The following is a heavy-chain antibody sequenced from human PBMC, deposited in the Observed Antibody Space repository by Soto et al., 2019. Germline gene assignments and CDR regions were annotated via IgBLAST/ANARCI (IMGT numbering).Heavy chain of an antibody. CDR3: TTGIVLVPAAMLSYYYGMDV. D-gene: IGHD2-2*01. Sequence: GGSLRLSCAASGFTYSTYTMHWVRQAPGKGLEWVAVISYDGSNKYYADSVKGRFTISRDNSKNTLYLQMNSLRAEDTAVYYCTTGIVLVPAAMLSYYYGMDVWGQGTTVTVSS. V-gene: IGHV3-30-3*01. CDR2: ISYDGSNK. CDR1: GFTYSTYT. J-gene: IGHJ6*02.